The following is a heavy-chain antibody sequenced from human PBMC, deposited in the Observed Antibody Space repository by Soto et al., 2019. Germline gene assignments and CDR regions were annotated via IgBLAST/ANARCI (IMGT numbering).Heavy chain of an antibody. D-gene: IGHD4-4*01. Sequence: SETLSLTCTVSGDSISSSSYFWGWIRQPPGKGLEWIGTIYYSGSTYYNPPLKSRVTISVDTPKNQFSLKLSSVTAADTAVYYCAREVTRPYNWFDPWGQGTLVTVSS. CDR1: GDSISSSSYF. V-gene: IGHV4-39*07. J-gene: IGHJ5*02. CDR2: IYYSGST. CDR3: AREVTRPYNWFDP.